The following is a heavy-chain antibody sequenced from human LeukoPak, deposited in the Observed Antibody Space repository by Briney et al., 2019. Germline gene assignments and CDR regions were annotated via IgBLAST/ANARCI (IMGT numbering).Heavy chain of an antibody. CDR1: GFIYSSFW. J-gene: IGHJ4*02. D-gene: IGHD2-21*01. CDR2: IEPDGSGK. V-gene: IGHV3-7*01. Sequence: GGSLRLSCAASGFIYSSFWMSWVRQAPGKGLEWVANIEPDGSGKNYVDSVRGRFTISRDNAKNSLYLQMNSVRVEDSAVYYCARSLWPEDYWGQGTLVTVAS. CDR3: ARSLWPEDY.